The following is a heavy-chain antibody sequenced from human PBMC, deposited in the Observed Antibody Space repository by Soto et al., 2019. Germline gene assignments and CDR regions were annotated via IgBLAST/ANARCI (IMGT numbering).Heavy chain of an antibody. CDR2: INHSGST. CDR1: GGSFSGYY. Sequence: QVQLQQWGAGLLKPSETLSLTCAVYGGSFSGYYWSWIRQPPGKGLEWIGEINHSGSTNYNPSLKSRVTISVDTSKNQVSLKLSSVTAADTAVYYCARGRPGWLQLPPLDYWGQGTLVTVSS. J-gene: IGHJ4*02. CDR3: ARGRPGWLQLPPLDY. D-gene: IGHD5-12*01. V-gene: IGHV4-34*01.